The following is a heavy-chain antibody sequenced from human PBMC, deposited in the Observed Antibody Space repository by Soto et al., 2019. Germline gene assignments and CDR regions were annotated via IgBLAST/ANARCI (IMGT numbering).Heavy chain of an antibody. Sequence: LRLSRAASGFTFSSYAMSWVRQAPGKGLEWVSAISGSGSSTYYADSAKGRFTISRDNSKNTLYLQMNSLRAEDTAVYYCAKDPSVAPWGQGTLVTVSS. V-gene: IGHV3-23*01. D-gene: IGHD5-12*01. CDR2: ISGSGSST. CDR3: AKDPSVAP. J-gene: IGHJ5*02. CDR1: GFTFSSYA.